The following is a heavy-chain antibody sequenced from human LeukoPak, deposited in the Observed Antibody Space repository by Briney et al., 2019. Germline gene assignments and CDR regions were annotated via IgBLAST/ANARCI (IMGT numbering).Heavy chain of an antibody. V-gene: IGHV4-30-2*01. CDR3: ARVQQQLGALWNYYYYMDV. CDR1: GGSISSGGYS. Sequence: SETLSLTCAVSGGSISSGGYSWSWIRQPPGKGLEWIGYIYHSGSTYYNPSLKSRVTISVDRSKNQFSLKLSSVTAADTAVYYCARVQQQLGALWNYYYYMDVWGKGTTVTVSS. J-gene: IGHJ6*03. CDR2: IYHSGST. D-gene: IGHD6-13*01.